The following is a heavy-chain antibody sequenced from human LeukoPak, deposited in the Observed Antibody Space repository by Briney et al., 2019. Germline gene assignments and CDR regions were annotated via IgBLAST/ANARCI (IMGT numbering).Heavy chain of an antibody. CDR3: ARVLSNSRYDVVDY. CDR2: INQDGSEK. V-gene: IGHV3-7*01. CDR1: GFSISSYY. J-gene: IGHJ4*02. Sequence: GGSLRLSCAASGFSISSYYMSWVRQAPGKGLEWVANINQDGSEKNYVESVKGRFTISRDNAKNSLDLQMNSLRGEDTAVFYCARVLSNSRYDVVDYCGQGTLVTVSP. D-gene: IGHD6-25*01.